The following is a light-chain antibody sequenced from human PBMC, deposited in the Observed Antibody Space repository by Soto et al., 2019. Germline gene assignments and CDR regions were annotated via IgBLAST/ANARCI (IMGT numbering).Light chain of an antibody. CDR2: GNS. V-gene: IGLV1-40*01. CDR3: AAWDDSLNAWV. CDR1: SSNIGAGYD. Sequence: QSALTQPPSVSGAPGQRVTISCTGSSSNIGAGYDVHWYQQLPGTAPKLLIYGNSNRPSGVPDRISASRSGTAASLAISGLRSEDEAFYYCAAWDDSLNAWVFGGGTKLTVL. J-gene: IGLJ3*02.